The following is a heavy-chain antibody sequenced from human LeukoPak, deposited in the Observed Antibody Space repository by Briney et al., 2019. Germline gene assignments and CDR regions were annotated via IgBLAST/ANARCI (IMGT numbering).Heavy chain of an antibody. D-gene: IGHD6-19*01. CDR1: GFTFNTYP. Sequence: GGSLRLSCAASGFTFNTYPMTWVRQAPGKGLDWVSGITANGGSTYYADSVKGRFTISRDNSRNTLFLQMDSLRAEDTAIYYCAKESSQWLVPYWGRGTLVNVSS. CDR2: ITANGGST. J-gene: IGHJ4*02. V-gene: IGHV3-23*01. CDR3: AKESSQWLVPY.